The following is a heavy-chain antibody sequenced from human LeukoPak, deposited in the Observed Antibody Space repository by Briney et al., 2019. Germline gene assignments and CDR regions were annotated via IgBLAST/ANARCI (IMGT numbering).Heavy chain of an antibody. V-gene: IGHV1-18*01. Sequence: ASVKVSCKASGYTFTSYGISWARQAPGQGLEWMGWISAYNGNTNYAQKLQGRVTMTTDTSTSTAYMELRSLRSDDTAVYYCARALYYDFWSGYYGAYYYYMDVWGKGTTVTVSS. CDR1: GYTFTSYG. J-gene: IGHJ6*03. D-gene: IGHD3-3*01. CDR2: ISAYNGNT. CDR3: ARALYYDFWSGYYGAYYYYMDV.